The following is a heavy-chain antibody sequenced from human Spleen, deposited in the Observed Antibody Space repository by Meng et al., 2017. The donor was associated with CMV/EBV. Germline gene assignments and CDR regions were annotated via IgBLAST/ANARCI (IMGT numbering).Heavy chain of an antibody. D-gene: IGHD3-22*01. CDR2: IKSKTTGGTT. CDR3: TTDYIGGYNFDTRGPD. J-gene: IGHJ4*02. V-gene: IGHV3-15*01. CDR1: IFSDAW. Sequence: IFSDAWMSWVRQAPGKGLEWVGRIKSKTTGGTTDYAAPVKGRFTISRDDSKNTLYLQMNSLKTEDTAVYYCTTDYIGGYNFDTRGPDWGQGTLVTVSS.